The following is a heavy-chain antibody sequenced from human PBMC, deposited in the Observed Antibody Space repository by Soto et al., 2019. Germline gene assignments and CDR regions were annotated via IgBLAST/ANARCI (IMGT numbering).Heavy chain of an antibody. CDR3: ARDRLYQLLYYYYGMDV. J-gene: IGHJ6*02. CDR1: GFTFSSYA. D-gene: IGHD2-2*01. CDR2: ISYDGSNK. V-gene: IGHV3-30-3*01. Sequence: GGSLRLSCAASGFTFSSYAMHWVRQAPGKGLEWVAVISYDGSNKYYADSVKGRFTISRDNSKNTLYLQMNSLRAEDTAVYYCARDRLYQLLYYYYGMDVWGQGTTVTVSS.